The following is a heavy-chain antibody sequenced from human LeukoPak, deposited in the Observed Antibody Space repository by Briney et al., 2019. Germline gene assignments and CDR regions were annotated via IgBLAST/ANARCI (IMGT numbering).Heavy chain of an antibody. Sequence: ASLRVSCKASGYTFTDFYFHWVRQAPGQGLEWMGWINPNSGGTNYAQNFQGRVTMTRDTSISTAYMEVSRLRSDDTAIYYCARGSWATVTIAGPHDYWGQGTLVTVSS. J-gene: IGHJ4*02. CDR1: GYTFTDFY. V-gene: IGHV1-2*02. CDR3: ARGSWATVTIAGPHDY. D-gene: IGHD4-17*01. CDR2: INPNSGGT.